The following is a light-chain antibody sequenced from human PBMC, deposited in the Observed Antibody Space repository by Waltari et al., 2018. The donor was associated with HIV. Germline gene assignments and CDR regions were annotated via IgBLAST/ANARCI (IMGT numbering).Light chain of an antibody. J-gene: IGLJ2*01. CDR2: EVT. CDR1: DLTDYKS. CDR3: TSYISGTTPV. V-gene: IGLV2-14*01. Sequence: QSALTQPASVSGSPGQSITISCDLTDYKSVSWYQRHPGKAPKVIIYEVTNRPSGLSNRFSGSKSGNTATLTISGLQPEDEADYFCTSYISGTTPVFGRGTRVTVL.